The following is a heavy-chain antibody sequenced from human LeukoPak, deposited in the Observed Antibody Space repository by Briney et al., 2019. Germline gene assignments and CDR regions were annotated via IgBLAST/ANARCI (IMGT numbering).Heavy chain of an antibody. CDR3: ARPLSNGDFHESGGYYPYAMDV. CDR1: RFTFSSSS. J-gene: IGHJ6*02. CDR2: ISYDGSNK. Sequence: PGGSLRISCAASRFTFSSSSMNWVRQAPGKGLEWVAVISYDGSNKFYADSVKGRFTISRDNSKNTLYLQMSSLRAYDTAVYYCARPLSNGDFHESGGYYPYAMDVWGQGTTVTVSS. V-gene: IGHV3-30*04. D-gene: IGHD3-22*01.